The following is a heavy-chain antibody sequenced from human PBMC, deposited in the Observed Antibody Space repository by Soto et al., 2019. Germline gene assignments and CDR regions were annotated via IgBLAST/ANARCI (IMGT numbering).Heavy chain of an antibody. D-gene: IGHD6-6*01. J-gene: IGHJ6*02. CDR3: VRFSTSRGAYYGMDV. V-gene: IGHV3-72*01. CDR1: GFTFSDHY. Sequence: EVQLVESGGGLVQPGGSLRLSCAGSGFTFSDHYMDWVRQAPGKGLEWVGRTRNKANSYTTEYAASVNGRFTISRDDSKNALYLQMNSLKTEDTAVYYCVRFSTSRGAYYGMDVWGQGTTVTVSS. CDR2: TRNKANSYTT.